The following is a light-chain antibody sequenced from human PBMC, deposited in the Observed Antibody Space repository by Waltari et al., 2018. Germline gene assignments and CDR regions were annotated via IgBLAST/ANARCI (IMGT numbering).Light chain of an antibody. V-gene: IGLV3-25*03. CDR1: AVRNTS. CDR2: KDR. Sequence: SYELTQSPSVSLSPGQTARITCSGDAVRNTSAYGYQKKPGQAPVLIIFKDRERPSGIPERFSGSTSGTTVTLTITGVQAEDEADYYCLSPETRGSWVFGGGTKLTVL. J-gene: IGLJ2*01. CDR3: LSPETRGSWV.